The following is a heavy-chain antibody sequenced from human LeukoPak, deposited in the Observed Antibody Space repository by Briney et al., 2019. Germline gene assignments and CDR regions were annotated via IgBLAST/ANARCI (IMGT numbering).Heavy chain of an antibody. V-gene: IGHV3-23*01. J-gene: IGHJ4*02. D-gene: IGHD2-15*01. CDR1: GFTFSSYA. CDR3: APRNYGYCSGGSCYPDY. CDR2: ISGSGGST. Sequence: GGSLRLSCAASGFTFSSYAMSWVRQAPGKGLEWVSAISGSGGSTYYADSVKGRFTISRDNSKNTLYLQMNSLRAEDTAVYYCAPRNYGYCSGGSCYPDYWGQGTLVTVSS.